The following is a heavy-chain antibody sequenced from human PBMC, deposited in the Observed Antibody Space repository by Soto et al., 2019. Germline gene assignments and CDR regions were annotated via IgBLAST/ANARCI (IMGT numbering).Heavy chain of an antibody. J-gene: IGHJ4*02. D-gene: IGHD6-6*01. V-gene: IGHV3-21*01. CDR2: ISSSSSYI. CDR3: ARDVYSSSRYFDY. CDR1: GFTFSSYS. Sequence: EVQLVESGGGLVKPGGSLRLSCAASGFTFSSYSMNWVRQAPGKGLEWVSSISSSSSYIYYADSVMGRFTISRDNAKNSLYLQMNSLRAEDTAVYYCARDVYSSSRYFDYWGQGTLVTVSS.